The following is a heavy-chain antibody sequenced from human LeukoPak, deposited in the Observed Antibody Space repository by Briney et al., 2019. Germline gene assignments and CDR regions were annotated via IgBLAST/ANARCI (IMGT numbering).Heavy chain of an antibody. CDR3: ARLDGDGYNSGYYYYYGMDV. V-gene: IGHV5-51*01. D-gene: IGHD5-24*01. CDR1: GYSFTSYW. Sequence: GESLKISCKGSGYSFTSYWIGWVRQMPGKGLEWMGIIYPGDSDTRYSPSFQGQVTISADKSISTAYLQRSSLKASDTAMYYCARLDGDGYNSGYYYYYGMDVWGQGTTVTVSS. J-gene: IGHJ6*02. CDR2: IYPGDSDT.